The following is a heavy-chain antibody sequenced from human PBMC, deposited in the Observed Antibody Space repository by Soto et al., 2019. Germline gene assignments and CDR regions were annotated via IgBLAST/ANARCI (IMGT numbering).Heavy chain of an antibody. J-gene: IGHJ4*02. CDR3: ARGFGWLDY. CDR1: GFTVSSNY. D-gene: IGHD6-19*01. Sequence: EVQLVESGGGLVQPGGSLRLSCAASGFTVSSNYMTWVRQAPGKGLEYVSAISSNGGSTYYANSVKGRFTISRDNSKNPLYLQRGSLRAEDRAVYYCARGFGWLDYWGQGTLVTVSS. V-gene: IGHV3-64*01. CDR2: ISSNGGST.